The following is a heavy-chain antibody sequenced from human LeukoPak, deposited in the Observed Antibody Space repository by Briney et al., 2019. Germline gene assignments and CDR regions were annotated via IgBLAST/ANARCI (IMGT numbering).Heavy chain of an antibody. CDR2: IAYDGSNK. CDR1: GFTFTNYA. J-gene: IGHJ1*01. CDR3: ARELAAMAPKSENFQH. D-gene: IGHD5-18*01. Sequence: GGSLRLSCAASGFTFTNYAMHWVRQAPGKGLEWVAVIAYDGSNKYYADSVKGRFTISRDDSKNTLYLQMNSLRAEDTAVYYCARELAAMAPKSENFQHWGQGTLVIVSS. V-gene: IGHV3-30*01.